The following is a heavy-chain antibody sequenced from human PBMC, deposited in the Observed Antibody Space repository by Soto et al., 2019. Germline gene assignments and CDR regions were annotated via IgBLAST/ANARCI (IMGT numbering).Heavy chain of an antibody. V-gene: IGHV4-59*01. J-gene: IGHJ5*02. D-gene: IGHD3-3*01. CDR1: GGSISSYY. CDR2: IYYSGST. Sequence: LSETLSLTCTVSGGSISSYYWSWIRQPPGKGLEWIGYIYYSGSTNYNPSLKSRVTISVDTSKNQFSLKLSSVTAADTAVYYCAREGPYDWWSGYPRSSNGFDPWGQGTLVTGS. CDR3: AREGPYDWWSGYPRSSNGFDP.